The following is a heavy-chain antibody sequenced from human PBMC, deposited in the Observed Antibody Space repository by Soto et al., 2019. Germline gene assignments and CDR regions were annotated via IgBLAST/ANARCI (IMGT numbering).Heavy chain of an antibody. CDR3: CLNWNDAGGLDF. CDR1: GFTFSSYS. D-gene: IGHD1-1*01. CDR2: ISSSSSYI. J-gene: IGHJ4*02. V-gene: IGHV3-21*01. Sequence: GGSLRLSGAPSGFTFSSYSMNWVRQAPGKGLEWVSSISSSSSYIYYADSVKGRFTISRDNAKNSLYLQMNSLIAEDTAVYYCCLNWNDAGGLDFWGQGPLVTVSS.